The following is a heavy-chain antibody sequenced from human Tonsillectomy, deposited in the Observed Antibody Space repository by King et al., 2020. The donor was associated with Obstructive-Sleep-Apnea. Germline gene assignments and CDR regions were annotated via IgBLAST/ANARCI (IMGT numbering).Heavy chain of an antibody. CDR2: MNPNSGNT. V-gene: IGHV1-8*01. CDR1: GYTFTSDD. CDR3: ARGLRGGWFDP. D-gene: IGHD3-10*01. J-gene: IGHJ5*02. Sequence: VQLVESGAEVKKPGASVKVYCKASGYTFTSDDINWVRQATGQGLEWMGWMNPNSGNTGYAQKVKGTVTMTRNTSITTAYMELTSLTFEDTAVYYCARGLRGGWFDPWGLGTLVTISS.